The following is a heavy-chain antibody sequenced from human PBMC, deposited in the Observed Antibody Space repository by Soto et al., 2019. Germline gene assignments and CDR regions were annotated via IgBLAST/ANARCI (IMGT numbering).Heavy chain of an antibody. CDR1: GYTFTSYA. J-gene: IGHJ4*02. CDR3: ARSGPPIDY. Sequence: QVQLVQSGAEVKKPGASVKVSCKASGYTFTSYAMHWVRQAPGQRLEWMGWINAGNGNTKQSQKFQGRVTITRDTSASTAYRELSSLRSEDTAVYYCARSGPPIDYWGQGTLVTVSS. CDR2: INAGNGNT. D-gene: IGHD1-26*01. V-gene: IGHV1-3*01.